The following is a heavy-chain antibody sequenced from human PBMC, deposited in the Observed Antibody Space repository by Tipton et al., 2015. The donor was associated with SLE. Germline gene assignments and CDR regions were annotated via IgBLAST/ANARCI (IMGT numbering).Heavy chain of an antibody. D-gene: IGHD2-15*01. CDR1: GGSISNYY. Sequence: TLSLTCTVSGGSISNYYWSWIRQPAGKGLEWIGRIYTSGSTNYNPSPKSRVTISVDTSKNQFSLKLRSVTAADTAVYYCAGAWQGYCSGGTCYVLDYWGQGTLVTVSS. CDR2: IYTSGST. CDR3: AGAWQGYCSGGTCYVLDY. J-gene: IGHJ4*02. V-gene: IGHV4-4*07.